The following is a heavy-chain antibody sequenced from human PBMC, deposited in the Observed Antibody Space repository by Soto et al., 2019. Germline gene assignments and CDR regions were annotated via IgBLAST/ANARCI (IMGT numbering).Heavy chain of an antibody. CDR3: ARAGELPYYYYGMEV. CDR2: VSGYNGNT. J-gene: IGHJ6*02. D-gene: IGHD1-7*01. Sequence: QVQLVQSGGEVKKPGASVKVSCKASGYTFTTSGVSWVRQAPGQGLEWMGWVSGYNGNTKYEEKFHGGVTMTADTSTSTAYLELRSLTTDDTAVYYCARAGELPYYYYGMEVWGQGTTVIVSS. V-gene: IGHV1-18*01. CDR1: GYTFTTSG.